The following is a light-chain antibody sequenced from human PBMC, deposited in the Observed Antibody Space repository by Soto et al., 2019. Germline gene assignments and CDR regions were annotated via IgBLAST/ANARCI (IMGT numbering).Light chain of an antibody. CDR3: CSYAGNSLLL. Sequence: QSALTQPRSVSGAPGQSVTISCTGSNSDIVIYKYVSWYQQHPGKAPKLMIYEVNKRPSGVPDRFSGSKSGNTASLIISGLQLDDEADYYCCSYAGNSLLLFCGGTKLTVL. J-gene: IGLJ2*01. CDR2: EVN. CDR1: NSDIVIYKY. V-gene: IGLV2-11*01.